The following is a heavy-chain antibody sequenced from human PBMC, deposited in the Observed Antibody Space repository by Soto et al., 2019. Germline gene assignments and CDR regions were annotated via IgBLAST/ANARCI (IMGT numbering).Heavy chain of an antibody. CDR2: INHSGST. D-gene: IGHD6-13*01. Sequence: SETLSHSCTVYGGSFSRYYWSWIHQPPGKGLGWIGEINHSGSTNYNTSLKSRVTISVDTSKNQCSLKLSSVTAADTAVYDCARGGNDSSSLYVGGRYEDYYGMDVWGQWTTI. V-gene: IGHV4-34*01. CDR3: ARGGNDSSSLYVGGRYEDYYGMDV. CDR1: GGSFSRYY. J-gene: IGHJ6*02.